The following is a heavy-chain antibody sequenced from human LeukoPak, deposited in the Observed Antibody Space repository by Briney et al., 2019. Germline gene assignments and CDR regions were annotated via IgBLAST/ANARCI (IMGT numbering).Heavy chain of an antibody. CDR3: ARDVLIAVAGREYNWFDP. V-gene: IGHV3-33*01. CDR2: IWYDGSNK. J-gene: IGHJ5*02. CDR1: GFTFSSYG. Sequence: PGGSLRLSCAASGFTFSSYGMHWVRQAPGKGLEWVAVIWYDGSNKYYADSVKGRFTISRDNSKNTLYLQMNSLRAEDTAVYYCARDVLIAVAGREYNWFDPWGQGTLVTVFS. D-gene: IGHD6-19*01.